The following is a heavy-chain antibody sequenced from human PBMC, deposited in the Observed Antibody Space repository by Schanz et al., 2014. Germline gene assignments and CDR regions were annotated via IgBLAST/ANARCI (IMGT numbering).Heavy chain of an antibody. CDR1: GFSLDIFA. J-gene: IGHJ4*02. CDR3: AKVRYSSGWRGDYFDE. V-gene: IGHV3-23*01. Sequence: EVHLLESGGGLVEPGGSLRLSCATSGFSLDIFAVSWVRQAPGKGLEWVSAISGRDGSTYYADSVKGRFTISRDNSKNTLYLQMNSLRAEDTAVYYCAKVRYSSGWRGDYFDEWGQGTLVTVSS. D-gene: IGHD6-25*01. CDR2: ISGRDGST.